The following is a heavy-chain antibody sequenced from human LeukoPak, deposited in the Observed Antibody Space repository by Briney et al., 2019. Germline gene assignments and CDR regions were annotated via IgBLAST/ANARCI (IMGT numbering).Heavy chain of an antibody. V-gene: IGHV1-24*01. CDR1: GYTLTELS. Sequence: ASVKVSCKVSGYTLTELSMHWVRQAPGKGLEWMGGFDPEDGETIYAQKFQGRVTMTEDTSTSTAYMELRSLRSDDTAVYYCARESYYDYVWGSYRSSPSDAFDIWGQGTMVTVSS. D-gene: IGHD3-16*02. CDR2: FDPEDGET. J-gene: IGHJ3*02. CDR3: ARESYYDYVWGSYRSSPSDAFDI.